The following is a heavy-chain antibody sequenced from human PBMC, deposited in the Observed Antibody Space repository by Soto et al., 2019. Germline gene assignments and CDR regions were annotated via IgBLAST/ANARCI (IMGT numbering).Heavy chain of an antibody. CDR3: ARDLFPDSSGYGFDP. CDR1: GGSISSGGYY. Sequence: SETLSLTCTVSGGSISSGGYYWSWIRQHPGKGLEWIGYIYYSGSTYYNPSLKSRVTISVDTSKNQFSLKLSSVTAADTAVYYCARDLFPDSSGYGFDPWGQGTLVTVSS. V-gene: IGHV4-31*03. D-gene: IGHD3-22*01. CDR2: IYYSGST. J-gene: IGHJ5*02.